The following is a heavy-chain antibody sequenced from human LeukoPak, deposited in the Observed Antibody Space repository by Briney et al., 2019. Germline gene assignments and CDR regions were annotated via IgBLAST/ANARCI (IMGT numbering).Heavy chain of an antibody. CDR2: FYYTGST. Sequence: SETLSLTCTVSGGSISTYYWSWIRQPPGKGLDWIGSFYYTGSTNYNPSLRSRVTISLDTSKNQISLRLSSVTAADTAVYYCARGGNALDYWGQGTPVTVSS. D-gene: IGHD4-23*01. CDR3: ARGGNALDY. V-gene: IGHV4-59*01. CDR1: GGSISTYY. J-gene: IGHJ4*02.